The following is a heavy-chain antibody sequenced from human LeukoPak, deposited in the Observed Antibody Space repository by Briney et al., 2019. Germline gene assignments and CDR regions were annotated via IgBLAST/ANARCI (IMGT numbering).Heavy chain of an antibody. D-gene: IGHD3-10*01. CDR3: AKDPGQLWFGELSFDY. Sequence: PGGSLRLSCAASGFTFSSYSMNWVRQAPGKGLEWVSYISSSSSTIYYADSVKGRFTISRDNAKNSLYLQMNSLRAEDTAVYYCAKDPGQLWFGELSFDYWDQGTLVTVSS. CDR1: GFTFSSYS. V-gene: IGHV3-48*01. CDR2: ISSSSSTI. J-gene: IGHJ4*02.